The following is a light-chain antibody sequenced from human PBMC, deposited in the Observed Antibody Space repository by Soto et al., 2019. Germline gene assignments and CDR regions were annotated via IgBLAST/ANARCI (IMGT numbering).Light chain of an antibody. J-gene: IGKJ5*01. CDR3: QQRNYWQVT. CDR1: QSVSSSY. V-gene: IGKV3D-20*02. Sequence: EIVLTQSPGTLSLSPGERATLSCRASQSVSSSYLAWYQQKPGQPPRLLIYGASSRATGIPDRFSGSGSGTDFTLTISSLEPEDFAVYYCQQRNYWQVTFGQGTRLEIK. CDR2: GAS.